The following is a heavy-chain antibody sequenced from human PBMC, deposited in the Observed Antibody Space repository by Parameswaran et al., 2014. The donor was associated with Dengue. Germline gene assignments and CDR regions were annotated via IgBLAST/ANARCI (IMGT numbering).Heavy chain of an antibody. V-gene: IGHV1-69*15. CDR2: ILPIFLTP. D-gene: IGHD2/OR15-2a*01. J-gene: IGHJ4*02. CDR3: ARIRWNSTGWFTFDH. Sequence: WVRQAPGQGLEWMGRILPIFLTPNYAQKFQGRLTITADESTNTAFMELSSLRFDDTAVYYCARIRWNSTGWFTFDHWGQGTPVTVSS.